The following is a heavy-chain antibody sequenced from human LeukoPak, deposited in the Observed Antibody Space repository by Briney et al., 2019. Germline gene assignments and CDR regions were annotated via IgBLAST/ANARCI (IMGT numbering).Heavy chain of an antibody. CDR1: GFNFNNYW. CDR3: ARGAITPHYYYYMDV. Sequence: GGSLRLSCAASGFNFNNYWLFWVRQAPGKGLVWASRINTDGSSISYADSVKGRFTISRDNAKNTLYLQMNSLRGEDTAVYYCARGAITPHYYYYMDVWGKGTTVTVSS. V-gene: IGHV3-74*01. J-gene: IGHJ6*03. CDR2: INTDGSSI. D-gene: IGHD1-14*01.